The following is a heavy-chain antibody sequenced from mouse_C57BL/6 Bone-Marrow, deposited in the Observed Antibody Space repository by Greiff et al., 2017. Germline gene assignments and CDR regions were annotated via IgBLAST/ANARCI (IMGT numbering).Heavy chain of an antibody. J-gene: IGHJ4*01. D-gene: IGHD2-1*01. V-gene: IGHV1-18*01. CDR2: INPNNGGT. CDR1: GYTFTDYN. Sequence: EVQLQQSGPELVKPGASVKIPCKASGYTFTDYNMDWVKQSHGKSLEWIGDINPNNGGTIYNQKFKGKATLTVDKSSSTAYMELRSLTSEDTAVYYCASLLYGNSLGDWGQGTSVTVSS. CDR3: ASLLYGNSLGD.